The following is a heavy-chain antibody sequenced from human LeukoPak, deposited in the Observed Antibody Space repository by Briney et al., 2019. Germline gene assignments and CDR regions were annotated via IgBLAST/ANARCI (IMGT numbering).Heavy chain of an antibody. J-gene: IGHJ4*02. Sequence: GGSLRLSCAASGFTFSSYAMHWVRQAPGKGLEWVAVISYDGSNKYYADSVKGRFTISRDNSKNTLYLQMNSLRAEDTAVYYCARERIVVGVAAPLDYWGQGTLVTVSS. V-gene: IGHV3-30*04. CDR3: ARERIVVGVAAPLDY. CDR1: GFTFSSYA. CDR2: ISYDGSNK. D-gene: IGHD2-15*01.